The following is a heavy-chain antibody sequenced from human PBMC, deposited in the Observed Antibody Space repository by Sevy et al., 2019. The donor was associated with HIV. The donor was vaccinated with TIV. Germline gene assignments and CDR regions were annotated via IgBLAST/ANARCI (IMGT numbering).Heavy chain of an antibody. Sequence: GGSLRLSCAASGFTFSSYAMHWVRQAPGKGLEWVAVISYDGSNKYYADSVKGRFTISRDNSKNTLYLQMNGLRAEDTAVYYCARGPYYDFWSGYGAGFDYWGQGTLVTVSS. V-gene: IGHV3-30-3*01. CDR3: ARGPYYDFWSGYGAGFDY. CDR1: GFTFSSYA. J-gene: IGHJ4*02. D-gene: IGHD3-3*01. CDR2: ISYDGSNK.